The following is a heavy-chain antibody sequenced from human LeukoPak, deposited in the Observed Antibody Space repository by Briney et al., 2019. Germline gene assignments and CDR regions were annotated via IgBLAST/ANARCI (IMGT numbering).Heavy chain of an antibody. V-gene: IGHV3-11*04. Sequence: GGSLRLSCAASGFTFSDHYMSWVRQAPGKGLEWVSYISGSGSMLHYADSVKGRSTISRDNAKNSLYLQMSTLRAEDTAVYYCARRPYSTSWYYFDYWGQGTLVTVSS. CDR3: ARRPYSTSWYYFDY. CDR2: ISGSGSML. CDR1: GFTFSDHY. D-gene: IGHD6-13*01. J-gene: IGHJ4*02.